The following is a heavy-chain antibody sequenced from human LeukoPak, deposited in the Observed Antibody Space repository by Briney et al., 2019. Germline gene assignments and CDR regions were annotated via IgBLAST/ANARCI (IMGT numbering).Heavy chain of an antibody. Sequence: GGSLRLSCAASGFTVSSNYMSWVRQAPGKGLEWVSVIYSGGSTYYADSVKGRFTISRDNSKNTLYLQMNSLRAEDTAVYYCAKDLELAVAGTFDYWGQGTLVTVSS. V-gene: IGHV3-66*02. CDR2: IYSGGST. J-gene: IGHJ4*02. D-gene: IGHD6-19*01. CDR3: AKDLELAVAGTFDY. CDR1: GFTVSSNY.